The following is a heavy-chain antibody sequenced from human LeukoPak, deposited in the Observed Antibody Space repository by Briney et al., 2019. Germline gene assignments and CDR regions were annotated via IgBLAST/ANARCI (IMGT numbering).Heavy chain of an antibody. CDR3: AKDGDGYHN. V-gene: IGHV3-7*01. Sequence: GGSLRLSCAASGLTVSSNYMSWVRQAPGKGLEWVANIKEDGSAQYYADSVKGRFTISRDNTKNSLYLQMNSLTAEDTAMYYCAKDGDGYHNWGQGALVTVSS. CDR2: IKEDGSAQ. D-gene: IGHD3-9*01. J-gene: IGHJ4*02. CDR1: GLTVSSNY.